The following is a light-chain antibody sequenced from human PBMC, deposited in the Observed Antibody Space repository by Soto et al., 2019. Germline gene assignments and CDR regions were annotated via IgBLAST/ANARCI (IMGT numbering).Light chain of an antibody. CDR3: QQYTHWPLT. CDR2: AAS. V-gene: IGKV3-15*01. Sequence: EVVTTQSPATLSVSPGERATLSCRASQGLGTNLAWYQQKPGQAPRLLIYAASTRATGVPGRFSGSGSGTGFTLTIRRLQSEDFAVYYCQQYTHWPLTFGGGAKVDIK. J-gene: IGKJ4*01. CDR1: QGLGTN.